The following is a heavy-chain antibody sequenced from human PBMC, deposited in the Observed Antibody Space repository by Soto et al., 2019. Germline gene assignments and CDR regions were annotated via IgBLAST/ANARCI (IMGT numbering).Heavy chain of an antibody. D-gene: IGHD3-3*01. CDR2: ITPILGAT. V-gene: IGHV1-69*01. CDR1: GGTFSKYA. CDR3: ARKGDLSYYYYGMDV. J-gene: IGHJ6*02. Sequence: QVQLVQSGAEVKKSGSSVKVSCRTSGGTFSKYAISWVRQVHGQGLEWMGGITPILGATQYAQKFQGRLTITADASTTTAYMELSSLRPEDTAVYYCARKGDLSYYYYGMDVWGQGTTVTVSS.